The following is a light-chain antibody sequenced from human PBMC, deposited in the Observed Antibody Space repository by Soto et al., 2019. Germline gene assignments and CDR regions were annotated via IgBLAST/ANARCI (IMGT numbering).Light chain of an antibody. CDR2: DIN. Sequence: QSVLTQPASVSGSPGQSITSSCTGTSSDVGNYIFFSWYRQHPGKAPKLMIYDINNRPSGVSNLFSGSKSGNTASLTISGLQAEDEADYYCVSYTTSASYVFGTGTKVTV. CDR1: SSDVGNYIF. CDR3: VSYTTSASYV. J-gene: IGLJ1*01. V-gene: IGLV2-14*01.